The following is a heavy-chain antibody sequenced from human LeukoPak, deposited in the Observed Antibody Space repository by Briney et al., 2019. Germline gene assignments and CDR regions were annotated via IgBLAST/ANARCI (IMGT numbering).Heavy chain of an antibody. V-gene: IGHV4-4*07. CDR2: IYNSGST. Sequence: PSETLSLTCTVSGGSISSNYWSWIRQPAGKGLEWIGRIYNSGSTNYNTNYNPSLSSRATMSVDTSKKQFSLKLSSVTAADTAVYFCARAIWYGSGTTAFDSWGQGTLVTVSS. J-gene: IGHJ4*02. D-gene: IGHD3-10*01. CDR3: ARAIWYGSGTTAFDS. CDR1: GGSISSNY.